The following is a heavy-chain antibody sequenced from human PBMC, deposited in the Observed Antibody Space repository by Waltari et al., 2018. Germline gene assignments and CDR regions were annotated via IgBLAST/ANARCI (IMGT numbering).Heavy chain of an antibody. CDR2: IYSGGST. CDR3: ARVGPEYYYDSSI. CDR1: GFTVSSNY. Sequence: EVQLVESGGGLIQPGGSLRLSCAASGFTVSSNYMSWVRQAPGKGLEWVSVIYSGGSTYYAESVKGRVTISRDNSKNTLYLKMNSLRAEDTAVDYCARVGPEYYYDSSIWGQGTLVTVSS. J-gene: IGHJ4*02. V-gene: IGHV3-53*01. D-gene: IGHD3-22*01.